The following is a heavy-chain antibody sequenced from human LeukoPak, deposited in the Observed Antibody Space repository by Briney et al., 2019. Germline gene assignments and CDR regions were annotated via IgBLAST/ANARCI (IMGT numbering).Heavy chain of an antibody. Sequence: GGSLRLSCAASGFTFSSYGMHWVRQAPGKGLEWVAFIRYDGSNKYYADSVKGRFTISRDNSKNTLYLQMNSLRAEDTAVYYCARDLATTDFWSGYSDDYWGQGTLVTVSS. CDR3: ARDLATTDFWSGYSDDY. CDR2: IRYDGSNK. D-gene: IGHD3-3*01. J-gene: IGHJ4*02. CDR1: GFTFSSYG. V-gene: IGHV3-30*02.